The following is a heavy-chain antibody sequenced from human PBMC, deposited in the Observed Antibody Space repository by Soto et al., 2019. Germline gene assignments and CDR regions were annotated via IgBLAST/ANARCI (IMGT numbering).Heavy chain of an antibody. CDR3: ARVSGIYYYGMAV. J-gene: IGHJ6*02. CDR2: YSGFT. CDR1: GGSITTYQ. D-gene: IGHD3-10*01. Sequence: PSETLSLTCTVSGGSITTYQWSWIRQPPGKGLEWIGGYSGFTNYNPSLESRATISVDTSKNQFSLKLSSVTAADTAVYYCARVSGIYYYGMAVWGQGTTVTVSS. V-gene: IGHV4-59*12.